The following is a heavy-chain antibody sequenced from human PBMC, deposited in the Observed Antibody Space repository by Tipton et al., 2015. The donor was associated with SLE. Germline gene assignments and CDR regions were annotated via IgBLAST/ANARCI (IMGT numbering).Heavy chain of an antibody. J-gene: IGHJ3*02. CDR2: INPSGGST. D-gene: IGHD6-6*01. CDR3: AREGSSIAALDAFDI. CDR1: GYTFTSYY. Sequence: QSGAEVKKPGGSVKVSCKASGYTFTSYYMHWVRQAPGQGLEWMGIINPSGGSTSYAQKFQGRVTMTRDTSTSTVYMELSSLRSEDTAVYYCAREGSSIAALDAFDIWGQGTMVTVSS. V-gene: IGHV1-46*01.